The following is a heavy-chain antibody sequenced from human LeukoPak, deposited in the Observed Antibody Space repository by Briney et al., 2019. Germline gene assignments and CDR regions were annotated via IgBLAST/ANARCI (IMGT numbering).Heavy chain of an antibody. CDR2: IYYSGST. J-gene: IGHJ5*02. CDR1: GVSISSGDYY. CDR3: VRHDYDYIWGSFRPNWFDP. D-gene: IGHD3-16*02. V-gene: IGHV4-30-4*01. Sequence: SETLFLTCTVSGVSISSGDYYWSWIRQPPGKGLEWIGYIYYSGSTYYNPSLKSRVTISVDTSKNQFSLKLSSVTAADTAVYYCVRHDYDYIWGSFRPNWFDPWGQGTLVTVSS.